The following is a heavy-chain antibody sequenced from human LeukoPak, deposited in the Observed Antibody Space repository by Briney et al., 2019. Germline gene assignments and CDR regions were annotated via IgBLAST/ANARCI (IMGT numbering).Heavy chain of an antibody. D-gene: IGHD6-13*01. CDR3: ARDPGRGIAAAQYFDY. Sequence: GGSLRLSCAASGFTFSDYYMSWIRQAPGKGLEWVSYISSSGSTIYYADSVKGRFTISRDNAKNSLYLQMNSLRADDTAVYYCARDPGRGIAAAQYFDYWGQGTLVTVSS. CDR2: ISSSGSTI. J-gene: IGHJ4*02. CDR1: GFTFSDYY. V-gene: IGHV3-11*04.